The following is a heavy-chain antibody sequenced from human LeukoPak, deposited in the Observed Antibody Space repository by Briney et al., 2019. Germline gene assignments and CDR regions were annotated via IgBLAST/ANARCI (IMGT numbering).Heavy chain of an antibody. CDR3: ARDFNGIDIVVVVAATNWFDP. D-gene: IGHD2-15*01. CDR2: ISAYNGKR. J-gene: IGHJ5*02. CDR1: GYTVTSYG. V-gene: IGHV1-18*01. Sequence: ASVKVSCKASGYTVTSYGISWVRQAPGQGLEWMGWISAYNGKRNYAQKLQGRVTMTTDTSTCTAYMELRSLRSDDTAVYYCARDFNGIDIVVVVAATNWFDPWGQGTLVTVSS.